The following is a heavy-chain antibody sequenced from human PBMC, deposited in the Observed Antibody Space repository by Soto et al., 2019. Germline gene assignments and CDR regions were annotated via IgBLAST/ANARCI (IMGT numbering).Heavy chain of an antibody. V-gene: IGHV4-59*01. CDR3: AREVYYDILTGYSGDYYYYMDV. Sequence: SETLSLTCTVSGGSISSYYWSWIRQPPGKGLEWIGYIYYSGSTNYNPSLKSRVTISVDTSKNQFSLKLSSVAAADTAVYYCAREVYYDILTGYSGDYYYYMDVWGKGTTVTVSS. CDR2: IYYSGST. D-gene: IGHD3-9*01. CDR1: GGSISSYY. J-gene: IGHJ6*03.